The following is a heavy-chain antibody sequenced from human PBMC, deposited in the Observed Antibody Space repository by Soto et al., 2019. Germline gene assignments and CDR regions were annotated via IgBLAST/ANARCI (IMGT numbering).Heavy chain of an antibody. Sequence: ESLKISCKGSGYSFTSYWISWVRQMPGKGLEWMGRIDPSDSYTNYSPSFQGHVTISADKSISTAYLQWSSLKASDTAMYYCARRHSSSSAFDPWGQGTLVTVSS. CDR1: GYSFTSYW. CDR3: ARRHSSSSAFDP. D-gene: IGHD6-13*01. CDR2: IDPSDSYT. V-gene: IGHV5-10-1*01. J-gene: IGHJ5*02.